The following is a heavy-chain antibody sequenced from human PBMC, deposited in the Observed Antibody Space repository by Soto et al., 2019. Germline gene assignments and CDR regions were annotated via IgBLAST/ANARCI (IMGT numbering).Heavy chain of an antibody. Sequence: SETLALTCSVYVGSFSGYYWSWIRQPPGKGLEWIGEINPSGSTNYNPSLKSRVTISVDTPKNHFSLKLSSVTAADTAVYHCARGMLMSVYYYGMDVWGQRNTVT. J-gene: IGHJ6*02. CDR3: ARGMLMSVYYYGMDV. D-gene: IGHD2-8*01. CDR1: VGSFSGYY. CDR2: INPSGST. V-gene: IGHV4-34*01.